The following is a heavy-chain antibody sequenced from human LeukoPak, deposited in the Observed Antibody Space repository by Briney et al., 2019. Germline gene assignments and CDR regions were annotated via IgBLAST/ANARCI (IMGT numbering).Heavy chain of an antibody. CDR1: GFTFDDYA. V-gene: IGHV3-9*01. CDR2: ISWNSGSI. J-gene: IGHJ4*02. Sequence: PGRSLRLPCAASGFTFDDYAMHWVRQAPGKGLEWVSGISWNSGSIEYADSVKGRFTISRDNAKNSLYLQMNSLRAEDTALYYCAKDDSYGGNSNFDYWGQGTLVTVSS. D-gene: IGHD4-23*01. CDR3: AKDDSYGGNSNFDY.